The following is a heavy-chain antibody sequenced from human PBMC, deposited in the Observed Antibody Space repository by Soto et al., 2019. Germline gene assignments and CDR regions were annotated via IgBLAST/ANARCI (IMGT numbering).Heavy chain of an antibody. CDR3: AKDTKNYYDSSGYYRTIDY. D-gene: IGHD3-22*01. J-gene: IGHJ4*02. CDR2: ISGSGGST. Sequence: PGGSLRLSXVASGFPISTHALTWVRQAPGKGLEWVSAISGSGGSTYYADSVKGRFTISRDNSKNTLYLQMNSLRAEDTAVYYCAKDTKNYYDSSGYYRTIDYWGQGTLVTVSS. V-gene: IGHV3-23*01. CDR1: GFPISTHA.